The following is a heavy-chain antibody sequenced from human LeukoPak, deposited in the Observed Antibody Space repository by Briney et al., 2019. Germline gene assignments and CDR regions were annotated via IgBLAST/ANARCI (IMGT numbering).Heavy chain of an antibody. CDR1: GFTFSSYA. J-gene: IGHJ6*03. Sequence: PGGSLRLSCATSGFTFSSYAMHWVRQAPGKGLEWVAVISYDGSNKYYADSVKGRFTISRDNSKNTLYLQMNSLRAEDTAVYYCAKDGYSSGWYGTYYYYMDVWGKGTTVTVSS. V-gene: IGHV3-30*04. CDR3: AKDGYSSGWYGTYYYYMDV. CDR2: ISYDGSNK. D-gene: IGHD6-19*01.